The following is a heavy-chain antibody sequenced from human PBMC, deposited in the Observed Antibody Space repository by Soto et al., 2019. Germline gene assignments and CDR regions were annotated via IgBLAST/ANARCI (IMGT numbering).Heavy chain of an antibody. V-gene: IGHV3-30*04. CDR1: GFTFSSFA. CDR3: ARRHREVPALIGDYFDY. Sequence: QVQLVESGGGVVQPGKSLTLSCAASGFTFSSFAMHWVRQPPGKGLEWVAVVSFDGNRQYFSDSVKGRFTISRDNSKNTVSLHMNSLRDDDSALYYCARRHREVPALIGDYFDYWGQGTLLTVSS. J-gene: IGHJ4*02. D-gene: IGHD2-2*01. CDR2: VSFDGNRQ.